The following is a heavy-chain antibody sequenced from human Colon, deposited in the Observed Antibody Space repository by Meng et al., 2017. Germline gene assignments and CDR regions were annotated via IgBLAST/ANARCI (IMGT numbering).Heavy chain of an antibody. D-gene: IGHD2-2*01. V-gene: IGHV3-11*04. J-gene: IGHJ4*01. CDR1: GFTFSVYY. Sequence: QLRLVESGGGFVKTGGSLSLSGEASGFTFSVYYMNWSRQASGKGLEWISYISSSGSAMHYADSVKGRFTISRDNAKNSRFLQMNSLRADDTAVYYCTRCWMPEWGQGTLVTVSS. CDR3: TRCWMPE. CDR2: ISSSGSAM.